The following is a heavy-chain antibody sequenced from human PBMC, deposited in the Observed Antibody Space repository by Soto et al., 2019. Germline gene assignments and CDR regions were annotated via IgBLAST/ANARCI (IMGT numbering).Heavy chain of an antibody. CDR1: GYTFVNHG. CDR3: AREVKSGYSTRVDY. Sequence: QVQLVQSGAEVKEPGASVQVSCRASGYTFVNHGISWVRQAPGRGLEWMGWISASNGYTNYAQRLQGRVRMTRDTATSTAYMELRSLRSDDTAVYYCAREVKSGYSTRVDYWGQGTLLTVSS. V-gene: IGHV1-18*01. CDR2: ISASNGYT. J-gene: IGHJ4*02. D-gene: IGHD3-3*01.